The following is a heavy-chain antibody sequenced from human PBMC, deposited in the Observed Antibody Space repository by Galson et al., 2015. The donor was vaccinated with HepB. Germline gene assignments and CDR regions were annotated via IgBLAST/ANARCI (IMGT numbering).Heavy chain of an antibody. J-gene: IGHJ6*02. Sequence: SLRLSCAASGFAFHTYNMNWVRLAPGKGLEWVSYIDSVSVNRYYSDSVQGRFTISRDNAKNSLYLQMNGLRAEDTAIYFCARRGYNYGAQSNYFYFGLDVWGQGTTVTVSS. D-gene: IGHD5-18*01. CDR1: GFAFHTYN. CDR2: IDSVSVNR. CDR3: ARRGYNYGAQSNYFYFGLDV. V-gene: IGHV3-48*01.